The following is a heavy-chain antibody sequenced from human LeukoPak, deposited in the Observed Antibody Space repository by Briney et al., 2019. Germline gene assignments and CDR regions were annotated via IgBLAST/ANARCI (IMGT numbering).Heavy chain of an antibody. J-gene: IGHJ5*02. D-gene: IGHD4-23*01. V-gene: IGHV1-46*01. Sequence: ASVNVSCKASGYTFTSYYMHWARQAPGQGLEWMGIINPSGGSTSYAQKFQGRVTMTRDTSTSTVYMELSSLRSEDTAVYYCARDQVATVEGFDPWGQGTLVTVSS. CDR2: INPSGGST. CDR3: ARDQVATVEGFDP. CDR1: GYTFTSYY.